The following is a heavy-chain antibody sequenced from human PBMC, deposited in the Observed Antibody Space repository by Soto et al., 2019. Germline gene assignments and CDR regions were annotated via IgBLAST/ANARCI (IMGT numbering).Heavy chain of an antibody. CDR2: ISYDGSNK. CDR1: GFTFSSYG. J-gene: IGHJ6*02. D-gene: IGHD6-13*01. CDR3: AKDLIAALGMDV. V-gene: IGHV3-30*18. Sequence: GGSLRLSCAASGFTFSSYGMHWVRQAPGKGLEWVSVISYDGSNKYYADSVKGRFTISRDNSKNTLYLQMNSLRAEDTAVYYCAKDLIAALGMDVWGQGTTVTVSS.